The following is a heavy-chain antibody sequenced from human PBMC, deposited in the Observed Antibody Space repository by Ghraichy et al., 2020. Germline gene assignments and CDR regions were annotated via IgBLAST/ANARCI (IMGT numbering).Heavy chain of an antibody. CDR3: ASMVGYYGDYEVGWFDP. V-gene: IGHV4-61*02. J-gene: IGHJ5*02. CDR2: IHTSGSS. Sequence: SLNISCTVSGGSISSGSYYWSWIRQPAGKGLEWIGRIHTSGSSNYNPSLKSRVTISVDTSKNQFSLKLRSVTAADTAVYYCASMVGYYGDYEVGWFDPWGQGTLVTVSS. CDR1: GGSISSGSYY. D-gene: IGHD3-3*01.